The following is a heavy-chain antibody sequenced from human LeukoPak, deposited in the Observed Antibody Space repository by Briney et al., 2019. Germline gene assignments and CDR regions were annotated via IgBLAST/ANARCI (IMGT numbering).Heavy chain of an antibody. CDR2: IHYSGST. V-gene: IGHV4-59*01. CDR1: GGSISTYY. Sequence: PSETLSLTCTVSGGSISTYYWSWIRQPPGKGLEWIGYIHYSGSTNYNPSLKSRVNISVDTSKNQFSLKLSSVTAADTAMYYCARTFTDRGQGTLVTVSS. CDR3: ARTFTD. J-gene: IGHJ4*02.